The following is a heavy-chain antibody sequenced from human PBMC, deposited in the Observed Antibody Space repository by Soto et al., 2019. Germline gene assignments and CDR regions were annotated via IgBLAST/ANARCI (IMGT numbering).Heavy chain of an antibody. V-gene: IGHV1-18*01. CDR3: AREVEGSYSPADF. Sequence: SVKVAWKTSGYTFTDHGIDLVRQAPGQGLEWVGWVSSYNGNTNYAYNLKDRVIMTTDASTSTAYMELRGLRSDDTAVYYCAREVEGSYSPADFWGQGTPVTVPS. CDR2: VSSYNGNT. D-gene: IGHD3-10*01. J-gene: IGHJ4*02. CDR1: GYTFTDHG.